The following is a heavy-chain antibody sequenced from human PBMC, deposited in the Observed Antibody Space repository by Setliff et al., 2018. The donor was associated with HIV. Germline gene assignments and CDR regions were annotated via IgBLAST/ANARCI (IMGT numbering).Heavy chain of an antibody. CDR3: VRVGYCGDNCYGAFDI. V-gene: IGHV3-74*01. J-gene: IGHJ3*02. D-gene: IGHD2-21*02. CDR1: GFTFSSYW. CDR2: INGDGTRT. Sequence: GGSLRLSCAASGFTFSSYWMQWVRQAPGKGLVWVSRINGDGTRTHYADSVKGRFTISRDNAKNTLHLKMSSLRAEDTAVYYCVRVGYCGDNCYGAFDIWGQGTMVTVSS.